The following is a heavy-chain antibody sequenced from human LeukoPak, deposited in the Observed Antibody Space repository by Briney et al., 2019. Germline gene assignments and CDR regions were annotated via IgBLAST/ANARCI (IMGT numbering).Heavy chain of an antibody. D-gene: IGHD1-26*01. CDR2: IRYDGSNK. Sequence: PGGSLRLSCAASGFTFSSYGMHWVRQAPGKGLEWVAFIRYDGSNKYYADSVKGRFTISRDNSKNTLYLQMNSLRAEDTAVYYCAKGAVGATTVGGFDYWGQGTLVTVSS. CDR1: GFTFSSYG. V-gene: IGHV3-30*02. CDR3: AKGAVGATTVGGFDY. J-gene: IGHJ4*02.